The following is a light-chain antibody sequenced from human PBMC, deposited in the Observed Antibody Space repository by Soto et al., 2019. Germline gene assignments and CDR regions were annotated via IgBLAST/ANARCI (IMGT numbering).Light chain of an antibody. CDR2: AAS. CDR3: KQANSLPRT. J-gene: IGKJ1*01. V-gene: IGKV1D-12*01. CDR1: QAISTW. Sequence: DIQMTQSPSSVSASVGDRVTITCRASQAISTWLAWYQQKPGKAPKLLIYAASNLQTGVPSRFIGSGSGTDFTLTISSLQPEDFATYCFKQANSLPRTFGQGTKVDIK.